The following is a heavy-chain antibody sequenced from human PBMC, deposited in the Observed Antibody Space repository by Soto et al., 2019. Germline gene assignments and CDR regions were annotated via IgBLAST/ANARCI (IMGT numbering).Heavy chain of an antibody. CDR3: AKTVTTDAGAFDI. CDR1: GHSFTSYW. J-gene: IGHJ3*02. CDR2: IYPGDSDT. D-gene: IGHD4-4*01. Sequence: GESLKISCKGSGHSFTSYWIGWVRQMPGKGLEWMGIIYPGDSDTRYSPSFQGQVTISADKSISTAYLQWSSLKASDTAMYYCAKTVTTDAGAFDIWGQGTMVTVSS. V-gene: IGHV5-51*01.